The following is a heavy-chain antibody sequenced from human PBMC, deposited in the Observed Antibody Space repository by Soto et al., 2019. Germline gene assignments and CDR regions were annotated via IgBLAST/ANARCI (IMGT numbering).Heavy chain of an antibody. CDR3: AKEFYDILTGYYKGTLTDY. V-gene: IGHV3-30*18. J-gene: IGHJ4*02. D-gene: IGHD3-9*01. Sequence: PGGSLRLSCAASGFTFSSYGMHWVRQAPGKGLEWVAVISYDGSNKYYADSVKGRFTISRDNSKNTLYLQMNSLRAEDTAVYYCAKEFYDILTGYYKGTLTDYWGQGTLVTVSS. CDR2: ISYDGSNK. CDR1: GFTFSSYG.